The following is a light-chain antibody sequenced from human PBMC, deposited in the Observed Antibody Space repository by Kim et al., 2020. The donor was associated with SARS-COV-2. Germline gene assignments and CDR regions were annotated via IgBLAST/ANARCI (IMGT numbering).Light chain of an antibody. CDR2: TNN. CDR1: ISNIGSNP. CDR3: GAWDDSLNGAV. J-gene: IGLJ7*01. V-gene: IGLV1-44*01. Sequence: QSVLTQPPSASGAPGQRVTISCSGSISNIGSNPVNWYQQLPGTAPKLLIYTNNQRPSGVPDRLSGSKSGTSASLDISGLQSEDEADYYCGAWDDSLNGAVFGGGTQLTVL.